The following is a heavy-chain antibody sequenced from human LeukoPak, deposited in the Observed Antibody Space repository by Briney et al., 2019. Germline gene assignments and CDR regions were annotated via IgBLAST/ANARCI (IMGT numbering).Heavy chain of an antibody. CDR2: INWNGGDK. CDR1: VFNFNGYG. Sequence: PGGSLRLSCAASVFNFNGYGIRWVRQAPGKGLEWVSGINWNGGDKRYADSVRGRFTISRDNAKNSLYLHMNCLRGDDTALYYCARDVWWETNKLRFEDYEYRGPGALVTVSS. J-gene: IGHJ4*02. D-gene: IGHD2-8*02. V-gene: IGHV3-20*04. CDR3: ARDVWWETNKLRFEDYEY.